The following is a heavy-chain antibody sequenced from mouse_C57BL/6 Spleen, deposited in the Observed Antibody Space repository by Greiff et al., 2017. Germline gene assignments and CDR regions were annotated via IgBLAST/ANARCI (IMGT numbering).Heavy chain of an antibody. Sequence: VQLQQSGAELVMPGASVKLSCKASGYTFTSYWMHWVKQRPGQGLEWIGEIDPSDSYTNYNQKFKGKSTLTVDKSSSTAYMQRSSLTSEDSAVYYCARYRFPYAMDYWGQGTSVTVSS. V-gene: IGHV1-69*01. CDR3: ARYRFPYAMDY. J-gene: IGHJ4*01. CDR2: IDPSDSYT. D-gene: IGHD2-12*01. CDR1: GYTFTSYW.